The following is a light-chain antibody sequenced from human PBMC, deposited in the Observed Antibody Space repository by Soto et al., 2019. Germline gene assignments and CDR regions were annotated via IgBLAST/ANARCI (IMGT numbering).Light chain of an antibody. CDR1: SSDVGGYGF. CDR3: SSYAGSYILGV. CDR2: DVT. V-gene: IGLV2-11*01. J-gene: IGLJ3*02. Sequence: QSALTQPRSVSGSLGQSVTLSCTGTSSDVGGYGFVSWYQQHPGKAPKLIIYDVTKRPSGVPDRFSGSKSGNSASLTISGLQAEDEADYYCSSYAGSYILGVFGGGTKVTVL.